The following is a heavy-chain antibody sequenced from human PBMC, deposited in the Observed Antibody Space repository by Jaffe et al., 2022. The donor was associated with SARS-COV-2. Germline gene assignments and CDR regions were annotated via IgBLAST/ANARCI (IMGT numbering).Heavy chain of an antibody. D-gene: IGHD6-19*01. Sequence: EVQLVESGGGLVQPGGSLRLSCAASGFTFSSYWMHWVRQAPGKGLVWVSRINSDGSSTNYADAVKGRFTISRDNAKNTLYLQVNSLRAEDTAVYYCARDLGRSGRGYWGQGALVTVSS. V-gene: IGHV3-74*01. CDR1: GFTFSSYW. CDR3: ARDLGRSGRGY. CDR2: INSDGSST. J-gene: IGHJ4*02.